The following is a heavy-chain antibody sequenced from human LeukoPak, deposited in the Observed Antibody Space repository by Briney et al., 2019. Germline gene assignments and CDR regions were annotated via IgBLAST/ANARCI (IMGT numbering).Heavy chain of an antibody. J-gene: IGHJ4*02. D-gene: IGHD1-20*01. CDR3: ARPVLKGYDNCGY. CDR2: INPNSGGT. Sequence: ASVKVSCKASGYTFTGYYMHWVRQSPGQGLEWMGRINPNSGGTNYAQKFQGRVTMTRDTSISTAYMELSRLRSDDTAVYYCARPVLKGYDNCGYWGQGTLVTVSS. CDR1: GYTFTGYY. V-gene: IGHV1-2*06.